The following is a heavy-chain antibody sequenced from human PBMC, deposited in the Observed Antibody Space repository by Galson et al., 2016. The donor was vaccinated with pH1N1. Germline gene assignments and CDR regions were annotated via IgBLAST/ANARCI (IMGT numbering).Heavy chain of an antibody. J-gene: IGHJ1*01. CDR3: SKDIRAGDYGDFEYFQH. D-gene: IGHD4-17*01. V-gene: IGHV3-9*01. CDR2: ISWNSGSI. CDR1: GFTFDDYA. Sequence: SLRLSCAASGFTFDDYAMHWVRQAPGKGLEWVSGISWNSGSIGYADSVKGRFTISRDNAKNSLYLQMNSLRAEDTALYYFSKDIRAGDYGDFEYFQHWGQGTLVTVSS.